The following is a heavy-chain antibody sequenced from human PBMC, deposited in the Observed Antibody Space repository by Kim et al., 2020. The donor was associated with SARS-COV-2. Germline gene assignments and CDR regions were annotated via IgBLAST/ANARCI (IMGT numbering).Heavy chain of an antibody. CDR3: ARGSTTVGIYYFDY. V-gene: IGHV3-53*01. J-gene: IGHJ4*02. CDR2: IYSGGST. Sequence: GGSLRLSCAASGFTVSSNYMSWVRQAPGKGLEWVSVIYSGGSTYYADSVKGRFTISRDNSKNTLYLQMNSLRAEDTAVYYCARGSTTVGIYYFDYWGQGTLVTVSS. D-gene: IGHD4-17*01. CDR1: GFTVSSNY.